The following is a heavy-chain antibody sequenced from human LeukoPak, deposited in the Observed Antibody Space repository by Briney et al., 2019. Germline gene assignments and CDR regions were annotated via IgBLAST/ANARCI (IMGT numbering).Heavy chain of an antibody. CDR3: AIPPLSGTGSSRPLAGMDV. D-gene: IGHD3-10*01. J-gene: IGHJ6*02. CDR2: ISHTGSTM. V-gene: IGHV3-48*04. CDR1: GFSFSSYS. Sequence: QPGGSLRLSCAASGFSFSSYSMNWVRQAPGKGLEWVSYISHTGSTMSYVDSVKGRFTISRDNARNSLYLQMNSLRAEDTAVYYCAIPPLSGTGSSRPLAGMDVWGQGTTVTVSS.